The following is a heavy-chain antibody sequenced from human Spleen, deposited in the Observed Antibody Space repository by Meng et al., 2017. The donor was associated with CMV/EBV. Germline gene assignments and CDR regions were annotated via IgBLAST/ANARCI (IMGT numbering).Heavy chain of an antibody. CDR2: ISSSSSYI. CDR3: ARSMLEVNRYYYGMDV. Sequence: GGSLRLSCAASGFTFSSYSMNWVRQAPGKGLEWVSSISSSSSYIYYADSVKGRFTISRDNAKNSLYLQMNSLRAEDTAVYYCARSMLEVNRYYYGMDVWGQGTMVTVSS. D-gene: IGHD3-3*01. CDR1: GFTFSSYS. V-gene: IGHV3-21*01. J-gene: IGHJ6*02.